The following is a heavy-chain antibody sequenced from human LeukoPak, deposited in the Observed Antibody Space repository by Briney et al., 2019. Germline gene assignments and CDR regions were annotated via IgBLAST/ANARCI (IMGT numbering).Heavy chain of an antibody. CDR3: AKARLVVVTAIFDY. J-gene: IGHJ4*02. CDR2: ISGSGGST. D-gene: IGHD2-21*02. Sequence: PGGSLRLSCAASGFTFSSYAMSWVRQAPGKGLEWVSAISGSGGSTYYADSVKGRFTISRDNSKNTLYLQMNSPRAEDTAVYYCAKARLVVVTAIFDYWGKGTLVTVSS. CDR1: GFTFSSYA. V-gene: IGHV3-23*01.